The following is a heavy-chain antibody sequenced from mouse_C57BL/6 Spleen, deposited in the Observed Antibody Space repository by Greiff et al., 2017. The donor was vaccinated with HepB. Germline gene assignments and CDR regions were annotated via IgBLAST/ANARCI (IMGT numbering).Heavy chain of an antibody. D-gene: IGHD2-4*01. CDR2: INPNYGTT. CDR3: ARGGGYDYDGGAWFAY. V-gene: IGHV1-39*01. Sequence: EVQLQQSGPELVKPGASVKISCKASGYSFTDYNMNWVKQSNGKSLEWIGVINPNYGTTSYNQKFKGKATLTVDQSSSTAYMPLNSLTSEDSAVYYCARGGGYDYDGGAWFAYWGQGTLVTVSA. CDR1: GYSFTDYN. J-gene: IGHJ3*01.